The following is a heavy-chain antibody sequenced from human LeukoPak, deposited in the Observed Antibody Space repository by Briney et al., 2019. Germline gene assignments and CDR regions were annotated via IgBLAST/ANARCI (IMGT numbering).Heavy chain of an antibody. J-gene: IGHJ4*02. CDR1: GGSISSYY. Sequence: SETLSLTCTVAGGSISSYYWSWIRQPPGKGLEWIGYVYYSGSTNYNPSLKSRVTISVDTSKNQFSLKLSSVTAADTAVYYCARVRGSTADYWGQGTLVTVSS. CDR2: VYYSGST. V-gene: IGHV4-59*01. CDR3: ARVRGSTADY. D-gene: IGHD3-10*01.